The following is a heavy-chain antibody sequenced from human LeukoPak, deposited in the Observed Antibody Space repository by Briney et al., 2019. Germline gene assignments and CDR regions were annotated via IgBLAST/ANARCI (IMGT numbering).Heavy chain of an antibody. D-gene: IGHD6-19*01. CDR3: AKDHGTAVAGFYY. CDR1: GFTLSTYG. CDR2: ITGTGGST. V-gene: IGHV3-23*01. J-gene: IGHJ4*02. Sequence: GSLRLSCAASGFTLSTYGVSWVRQPLGKGLEWVSGITGTGGSTYYADSVKGRFTVSRDTSKNTLYLQMNSLRAEDTAIYYCAKDHGTAVAGFYYWGQGTLVTASS.